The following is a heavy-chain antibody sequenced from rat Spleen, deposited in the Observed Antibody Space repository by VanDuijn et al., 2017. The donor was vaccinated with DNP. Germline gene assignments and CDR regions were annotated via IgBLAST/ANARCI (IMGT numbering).Heavy chain of an antibody. CDR3: TRGPNYGGWSDYFDY. CDR1: GFTFNNDW. J-gene: IGHJ2*01. Sequence: EVQLVESGGGLVQPGRSLKLSCVASGFTFNNDWMTWIRQAPGKGLEWIASITKTGGSTYYLDSVKGRFTISRDNAKSSLYLQMDSLRSEDTATYYCTRGPNYGGWSDYFDYWGQGVMVTVSS. V-gene: IGHV5-31*01. CDR2: ITKTGGST. D-gene: IGHD1-11*01.